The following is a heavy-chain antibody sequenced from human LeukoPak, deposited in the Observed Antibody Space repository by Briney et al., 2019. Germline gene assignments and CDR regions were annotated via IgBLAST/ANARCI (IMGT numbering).Heavy chain of an antibody. CDR2: INHSGST. CDR3: ARGGVLGYYY. CDR1: GGSFSGYY. D-gene: IGHD1-26*01. J-gene: IGHJ4*02. V-gene: IGHV4-34*01. Sequence: PSETLSLTCAVYGGSFSGYYWSWIRRPPGKGLEWIGEINHSGSTNYNPSLKSRVTISVDTSKNQFSLKLSSVTAADTAVYYCARGGVLGYYYWGQGTLVTVSS.